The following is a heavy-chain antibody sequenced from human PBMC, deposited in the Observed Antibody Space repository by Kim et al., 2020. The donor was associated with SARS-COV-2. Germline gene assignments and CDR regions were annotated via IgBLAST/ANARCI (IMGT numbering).Heavy chain of an antibody. J-gene: IGHJ4*02. CDR2: IIPIFGTA. V-gene: IGHV1-69*13. Sequence: SVKVSCKASGGTFSSYAISWVRQAPGQGLEWMGGIIPIFGTANYAQKFQGRVTITADESTSTAYMELSSLRSEDTAVYYCAPEVGYYDSSGYRGVFDYWGQGTLVTVSS. CDR3: APEVGYYDSSGYRGVFDY. CDR1: GGTFSSYA. D-gene: IGHD3-22*01.